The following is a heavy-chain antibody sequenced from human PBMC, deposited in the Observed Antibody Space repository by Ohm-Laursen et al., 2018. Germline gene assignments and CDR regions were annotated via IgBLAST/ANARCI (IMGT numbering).Heavy chain of an antibody. CDR1: GFTFSDHY. J-gene: IGHJ4*02. CDR3: ARSRFLEWLLPTFDY. V-gene: IGHV3-72*01. D-gene: IGHD3-3*01. Sequence: SLRLSCTASGFTFSDHYMDWVRQAPGKGLEWVGRTRNKANSYTTEYAASVKGRFTISRDDSKNSLYLQMNSLKTEDTAVYYCARSRFLEWLLPTFDYWGQGTLVTVSS. CDR2: TRNKANSYTT.